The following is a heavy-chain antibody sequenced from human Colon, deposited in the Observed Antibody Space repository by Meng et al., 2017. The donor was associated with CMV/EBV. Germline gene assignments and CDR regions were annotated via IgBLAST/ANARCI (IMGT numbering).Heavy chain of an antibody. V-gene: IGHV3-30*02. Sequence: GESLKISCAIFGFSLSNYGMHWVRQVPGKGLEWVAFIRHDETSKYYGEAVRGRFTISRDTSKNTVDLLMTSLRPGDTALYSCAKGRAANDWNDFDSWGQGTLVTVSS. D-gene: IGHD1-1*01. CDR1: GFSLSNYG. CDR2: IRHDETSK. J-gene: IGHJ4*02. CDR3: AKGRAANDWNDFDS.